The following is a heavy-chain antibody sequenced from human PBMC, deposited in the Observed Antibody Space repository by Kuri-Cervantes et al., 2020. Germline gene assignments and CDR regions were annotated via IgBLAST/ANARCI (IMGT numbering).Heavy chain of an antibody. CDR2: INPSGGTT. CDR3: VTNDIVVIPSAVPAGGDYFDY. D-gene: IGHD2-2*01. J-gene: IGHJ4*02. Sequence: ASVKVSCKAHGYSFTNYYMHWVRQAPGQGLEWMGIINPSGGTTNYAQKFQGRVTMTRDTSTTTVYMELNSLRSEDTAMYYCVTNDIVVIPSAVPAGGDYFDYWGQGTLVTVSS. V-gene: IGHV1-46*01. CDR1: GYSFTNYY.